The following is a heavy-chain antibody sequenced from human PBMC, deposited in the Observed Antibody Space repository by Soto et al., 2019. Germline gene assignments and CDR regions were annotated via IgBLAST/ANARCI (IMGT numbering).Heavy chain of an antibody. CDR1: GFTFSSYG. D-gene: IGHD1-26*01. CDR3: ASDQEEGGSYIYYYYDMDV. Sequence: QVQLVESGGGVVQPGRSLRLSCAASGFTFSSYGMHWVRQAPGKGLEWVAVIWYDGSNKYYADSVKGRFTIYRDNSKNTLYLQMNSLRAEDTAVYYCASDQEEGGSYIYYYYDMDVWGQGTTVTVSS. CDR2: IWYDGSNK. V-gene: IGHV3-33*01. J-gene: IGHJ6*02.